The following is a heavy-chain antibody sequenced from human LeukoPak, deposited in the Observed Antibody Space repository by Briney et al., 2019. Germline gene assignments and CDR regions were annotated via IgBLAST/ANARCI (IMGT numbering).Heavy chain of an antibody. J-gene: IGHJ5*02. D-gene: IGHD5-12*01. CDR1: GGSISSGDYY. Sequence: SQTLSLTCTVSGGSISSGDYYWSWIRQHPGKGLEWVGYIYYSGSTYYNPSLKSRVTISVDTSTNQFSLNLSSVTAADTAVYYCARDRYAVSRWFDPWGQGTLVNVSS. V-gene: IGHV4-31*03. CDR3: ARDRYAVSRWFDP. CDR2: IYYSGST.